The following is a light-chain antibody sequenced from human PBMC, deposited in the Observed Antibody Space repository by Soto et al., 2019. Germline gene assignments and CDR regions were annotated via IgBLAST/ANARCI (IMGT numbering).Light chain of an antibody. V-gene: IGKV3-11*01. J-gene: IGKJ4*01. CDR2: DAF. Sequence: EIVLTQSPATLSLSPGERATLSCRASQSVNTYLAWYQQKPGQAPRLLISDAFNRATGIPARFSDSGSGTDFTLTISSREPEDFAVYYCQQRSNRLTFGGVTKVEIK. CDR1: QSVNTY. CDR3: QQRSNRLT.